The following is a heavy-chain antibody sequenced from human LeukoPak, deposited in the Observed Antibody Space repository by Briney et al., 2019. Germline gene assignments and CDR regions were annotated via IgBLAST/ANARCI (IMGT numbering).Heavy chain of an antibody. CDR3: TRELSPYYYDSSGYSDY. CDR2: IRSKAYGGTT. D-gene: IGHD3-22*01. Sequence: GGSLRLSCTASGFTFGDYAMSWFRQAPGKGLEWVGFIRSKAYGGTTEYAASVKGRFTISRDDSKSIAYLQMNSLKTEDTAVYYCTRELSPYYYDSSGYSDYWGQGTLVTVSS. CDR1: GFTFGDYA. J-gene: IGHJ4*02. V-gene: IGHV3-49*03.